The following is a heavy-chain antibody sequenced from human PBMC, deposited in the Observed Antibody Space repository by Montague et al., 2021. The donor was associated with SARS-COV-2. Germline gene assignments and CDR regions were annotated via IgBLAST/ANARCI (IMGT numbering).Heavy chain of an antibody. CDR1: GFSLSTSGVG. Sequence: PALVKPTQTLTLTCTFSGFSLSTSGVGVGWIRQPPGKAPEWLALIYWDDDKRYSPSLKSRLTITKDTSKNQVVLTMTNMDPVDTATYYCARRTYDILTGYDYGMDVWGQGTTVTVSS. CDR3: ARRTYDILTGYDYGMDV. V-gene: IGHV2-5*02. D-gene: IGHD3-9*01. J-gene: IGHJ6*02. CDR2: IYWDDDK.